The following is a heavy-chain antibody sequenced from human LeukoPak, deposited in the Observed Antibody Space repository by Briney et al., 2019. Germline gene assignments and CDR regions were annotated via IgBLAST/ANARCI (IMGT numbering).Heavy chain of an antibody. V-gene: IGHV4-30-2*01. D-gene: IGHD6-13*01. CDR1: GGSISSGGYS. CDR3: ASSSSWSEFDP. CDR2: IYHSGST. J-gene: IGHJ5*02. Sequence: SETLSLTCAVSGGSISSGGYSWSWIRQPPGKGLEWIGYIYHSGSTYYNPSLKSRVTISVDRSKNQFSLNLSSVTAADTAVYYCASSSSWSEFDPWGQGTLVTVSS.